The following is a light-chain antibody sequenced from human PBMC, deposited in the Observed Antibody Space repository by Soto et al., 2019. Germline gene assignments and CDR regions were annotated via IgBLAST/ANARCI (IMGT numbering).Light chain of an antibody. V-gene: IGKV4-1*01. Sequence: DNVMTQSPDSLAVSLGERATINCRSSQRVLYSSNSKNYIARYQQKAGQPPRLLIYWASTRESGVPDRVSGIGCVTDFTLTSSSLQAEDVAVYDCQQYYSNPTFGQGTKVEIK. CDR1: QRVLYSSNSKNY. J-gene: IGKJ1*01. CDR3: QQYYSNPT. CDR2: WAS.